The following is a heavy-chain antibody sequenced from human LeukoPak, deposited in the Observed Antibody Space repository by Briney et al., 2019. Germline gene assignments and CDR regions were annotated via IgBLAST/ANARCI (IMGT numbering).Heavy chain of an antibody. CDR2: ISSSDTTI. V-gene: IGHV3-48*03. Sequence: GGSLRLSCAASGFTFSSYEMNWVRQAPGKGLEWVSFISSSDTTIYYADSVKGRFTISRDNAKNSLYLQMNSLRAEDTAVYYCARVGLVFGGIDYWGQGTLVTVSS. CDR3: ARVGLVFGGIDY. CDR1: GFTFSSYE. J-gene: IGHJ4*02. D-gene: IGHD3-10*02.